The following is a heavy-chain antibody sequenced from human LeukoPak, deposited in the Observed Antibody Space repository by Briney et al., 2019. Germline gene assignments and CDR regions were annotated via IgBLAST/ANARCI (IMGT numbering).Heavy chain of an antibody. V-gene: IGHV4-4*07. CDR3: ARRGPLRFLEWKPPFDY. J-gene: IGHJ4*02. CDR2: IYTSGST. D-gene: IGHD3-3*01. Sequence: NLSETLSLTCTVSGGSISSYYWSWIRQPAGKGLEWIGRIYTSGSTYCNPSLKSRVTISVDTSKNQFSLKLSSVTAADTAVYYCARRGPLRFLEWKPPFDYWGQGTLVTVSS. CDR1: GGSISSYY.